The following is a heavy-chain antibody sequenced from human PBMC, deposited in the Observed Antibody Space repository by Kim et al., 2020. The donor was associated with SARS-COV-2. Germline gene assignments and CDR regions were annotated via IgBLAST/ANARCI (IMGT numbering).Heavy chain of an antibody. V-gene: IGHV3-48*03. CDR3: ARAHYGDSLFDY. CDR1: GFTFSSYE. J-gene: IGHJ4*02. D-gene: IGHD4-17*01. CDR2: ISSSGSTI. Sequence: GGSLRLSCAASGFTFSSYEMNWVRQAPGKGLEWVSYISSSGSTIYYADSVKGRFTISRDNAKNSLYLQMNSLRAEDTAVYYCARAHYGDSLFDYWGQGTLVTVSS.